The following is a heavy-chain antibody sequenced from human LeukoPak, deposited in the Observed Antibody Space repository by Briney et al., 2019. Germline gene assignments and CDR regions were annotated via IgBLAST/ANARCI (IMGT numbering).Heavy chain of an antibody. CDR2: INPNSGGT. D-gene: IGHD3-22*01. CDR1: GYTFTAYY. V-gene: IGHV1-2*02. J-gene: IGHJ4*02. CDR3: ARDPTRYYYDRSGFRGDYFDY. Sequence: ASVKVSCKASGYTFTAYYMHWVRQAPGKGLEWMGWINPNSGGTNFAQKFQGRVTMTRDTSINTAYMELSSLRSDDTAVYYCARDPTRYYYDRSGFRGDYFDYWGQGTLVTVSS.